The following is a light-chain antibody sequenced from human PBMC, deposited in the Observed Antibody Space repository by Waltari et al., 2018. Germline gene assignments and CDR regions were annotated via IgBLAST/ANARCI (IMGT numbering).Light chain of an antibody. CDR2: GAS. CDR1: QSVSSSY. V-gene: IGKV3-20*01. J-gene: IGKJ2*01. Sequence: EIVLTQSPGTLSLSPGERATLSCRASQSVSSSYLVWYQQKPGQAPRLLIYGASSRATGIPDRFSGSESGTDFTLSITRLEPEDFAVYYGQQYGSSRYTSGQGTKLEIK. CDR3: QQYGSSRYT.